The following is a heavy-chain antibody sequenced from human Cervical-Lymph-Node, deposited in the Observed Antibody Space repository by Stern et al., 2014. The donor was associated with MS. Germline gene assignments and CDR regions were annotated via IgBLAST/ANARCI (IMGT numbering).Heavy chain of an antibody. CDR1: GYTFTSYG. V-gene: IGHV1-18*01. Sequence: QVQLVESGAEVKKPGASVKVSCKASGYTFTSYGISWVRQAPGQGLEWMGWISAYNGNTNYAQKLQGRVTMTTDTSTSTAYMELRSLRSDDTAVYYCARDRPKYYYDSSGTFDYWGQGTLVTVSS. J-gene: IGHJ4*02. CDR2: ISAYNGNT. D-gene: IGHD3-22*01. CDR3: ARDRPKYYYDSSGTFDY.